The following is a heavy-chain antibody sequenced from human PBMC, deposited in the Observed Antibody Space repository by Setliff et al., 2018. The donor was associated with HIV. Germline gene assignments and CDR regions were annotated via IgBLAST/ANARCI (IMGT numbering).Heavy chain of an antibody. V-gene: IGHV1-69*13. Sequence: SVKVSCKASGGAFSKRALNWVRQAPGQGLEWMGGIIPIVGTANYAQKFQGRVTITADEFTGMSYMELSSLTSEDAAVYYCARGGPNLYYFYYMDVWGTGTTVTVSS. CDR3: ARGGPNLYYFYYMDV. J-gene: IGHJ6*03. CDR2: IIPIVGTA. CDR1: GGAFSKRA.